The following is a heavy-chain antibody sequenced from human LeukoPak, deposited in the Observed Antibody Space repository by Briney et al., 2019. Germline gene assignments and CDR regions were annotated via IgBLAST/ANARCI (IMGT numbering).Heavy chain of an antibody. Sequence: GGSLRLSCAVPGFTFTYAWMSWVRQAPGKGLEWVSAISGRGGSTYYADSVKGRFTISRDNSKNTLYLQMSSLRAEDTAVYYCAKDVVTAHPWYFDYWGQGTLVTVSS. V-gene: IGHV3-23*01. CDR1: GFTFTYAW. CDR3: AKDVVTAHPWYFDY. CDR2: ISGRGGST. J-gene: IGHJ4*02. D-gene: IGHD2-21*02.